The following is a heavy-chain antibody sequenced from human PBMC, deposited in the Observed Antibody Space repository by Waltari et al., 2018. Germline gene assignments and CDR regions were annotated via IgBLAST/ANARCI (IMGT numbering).Heavy chain of an antibody. CDR1: AGTISSSSSY. Sequence: LQLQESGPGLVQPSETLSLPRTVSAGTISSSSSYWGWLRQSPGKGLEWIGSIYYSGSTYYNPTLKSRVTISGDTSKNQFSLKLSSVTAADTAVYYCARHWKKSGYRFDPWGQGTLVTVSS. D-gene: IGHD5-12*01. CDR2: IYYSGST. CDR3: ARHWKKSGYRFDP. J-gene: IGHJ5*02. V-gene: IGHV4-39*01.